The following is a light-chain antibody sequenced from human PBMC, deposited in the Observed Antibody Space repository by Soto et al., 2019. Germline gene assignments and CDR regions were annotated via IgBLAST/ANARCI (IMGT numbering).Light chain of an antibody. CDR1: QSISSW. Sequence: DIQMTQSPSTLSASVGDRVTITCRASQSISSWLAWYQQKPGKAPNLLIYKASSLESGVPSRFRGSGSGTEVTLTISSLQPDDFATYYCQQYNSYPFTFGGGTKVEIK. J-gene: IGKJ4*01. CDR3: QQYNSYPFT. V-gene: IGKV1-5*03. CDR2: KAS.